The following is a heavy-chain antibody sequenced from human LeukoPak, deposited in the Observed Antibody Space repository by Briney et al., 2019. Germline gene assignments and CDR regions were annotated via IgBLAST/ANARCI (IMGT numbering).Heavy chain of an antibody. J-gene: IGHJ6*04. CDR1: GFTFSSFW. D-gene: IGHD3-10*02. CDR3: AELGITMIGGV. V-gene: IGHV3-7*01. CDR2: IKQDGSEK. Sequence: GGSLRLSCAASGFTFSSFWMSWVRQAPGKGLEWVASIKQDGSEKYCVDSLKGRFTISRDNAQNSLYLQMNSLRAEDTAVYYCAELGITMIGGVWGKGTTVTISS.